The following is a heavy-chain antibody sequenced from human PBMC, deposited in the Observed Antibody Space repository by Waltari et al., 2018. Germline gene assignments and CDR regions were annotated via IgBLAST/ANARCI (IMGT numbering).Heavy chain of an antibody. V-gene: IGHV3-7*01. CDR3: ARIYDFWSGYYPD. CDR1: GFTFSSYW. J-gene: IGHJ4*02. Sequence: EVQLVESGGGLVQPGGSLRLSCAASGFTFSSYWMSWVRQAPGKGLEWVAKIKQDGSEKDYVDSVKGRFTISRDNAKNSLYLQMNSLRAEDTAVYYCARIYDFWSGYYPDWGQGTLVTVSS. CDR2: IKQDGSEK. D-gene: IGHD3-3*01.